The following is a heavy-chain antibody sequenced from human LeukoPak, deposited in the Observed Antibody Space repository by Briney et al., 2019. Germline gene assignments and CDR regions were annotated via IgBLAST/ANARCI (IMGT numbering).Heavy chain of an antibody. CDR2: IYTSGSP. CDR3: AREAYDSSGYWGVQYYYYYYMDV. D-gene: IGHD3-22*01. Sequence: SETLSLTCTVSGGSFSSGSYYWSWIRQPAGKGLEWIGRIYTSGSPTYNPSLKSRVTISVDTSKNQFSLKLSSVTAADTAVYYCAREAYDSSGYWGVQYYYYYYMDVWGKGTTVTVSS. CDR1: GGSFSSGSYY. V-gene: IGHV4-61*02. J-gene: IGHJ6*03.